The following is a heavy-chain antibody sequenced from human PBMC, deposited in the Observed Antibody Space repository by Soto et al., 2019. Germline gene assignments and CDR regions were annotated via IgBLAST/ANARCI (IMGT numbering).Heavy chain of an antibody. J-gene: IGHJ6*02. D-gene: IGHD3-16*02. CDR2: IIPIFGTA. V-gene: IGHV1-69*13. CDR3: ASPGSGYDYVWGSYRPTAPYYYYGMDV. CDR1: GGTFSSYA. Sequence: SVKVSCKASGGTFSSYAISWVRQAPGQGLEWMGGIIPIFGTANYAQKFQGRVTITADESTSTAYMELSSLRSEDTAVYYCASPGSGYDYVWGSYRPTAPYYYYGMDVWGQGTTVTVSS.